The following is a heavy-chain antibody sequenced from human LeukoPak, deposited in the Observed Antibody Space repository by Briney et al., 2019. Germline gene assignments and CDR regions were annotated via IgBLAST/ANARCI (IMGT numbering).Heavy chain of an antibody. CDR2: MNPNSGNT. CDR3: ARTSDSGSYLDYYFDY. Sequence: GASVKVSCKASGYTFTSYDINWVRQATGQGLEWMGWMNPNSGNTGYAQKFQGRVTMTRNTSISTAYMELSSLRSEDTAVYHCARTSDSGSYLDYYFDYWGQGTLVTVSS. D-gene: IGHD1-26*01. J-gene: IGHJ4*02. CDR1: GYTFTSYD. V-gene: IGHV1-8*01.